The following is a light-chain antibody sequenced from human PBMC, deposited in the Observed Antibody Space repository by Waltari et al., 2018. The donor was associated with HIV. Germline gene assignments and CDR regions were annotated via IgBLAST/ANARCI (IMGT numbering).Light chain of an antibody. V-gene: IGLV2-14*01. CDR3: SSYSASGTLVL. Sequence: QSALTQPASVSGSPGQSISISCSGTSSDVGASDYVSWYHQHPGEAPTLNLYEVKKRPSGISNRFSGSKSGNTASLTISGLQVEDEAHYYCSSYSASGTLVLFGGGTRLTVL. J-gene: IGLJ2*01. CDR2: EVK. CDR1: SSDVGASDY.